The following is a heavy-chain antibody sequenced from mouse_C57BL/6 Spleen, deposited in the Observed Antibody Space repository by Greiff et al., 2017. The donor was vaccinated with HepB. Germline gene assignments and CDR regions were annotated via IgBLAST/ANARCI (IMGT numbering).Heavy chain of an antibody. CDR2: IYPRSGNT. CDR1: GYTFTSYG. CDR3: ARWSYGSSLLYAMDY. D-gene: IGHD1-1*01. J-gene: IGHJ4*01. Sequence: QVHVKQSGAELARPGASVKLSCKASGYTFTSYGISWVKQRTGQGLEWIGEIYPRSGNTYYNEKFKGKATLTADKSSSTAYMELRSLTSEDSAVYCCARWSYGSSLLYAMDYWGQGTSVTVSS. V-gene: IGHV1-81*01.